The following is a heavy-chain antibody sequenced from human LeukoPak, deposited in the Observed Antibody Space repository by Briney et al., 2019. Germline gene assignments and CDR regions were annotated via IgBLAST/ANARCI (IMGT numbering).Heavy chain of an antibody. CDR3: ARNPGIAASRGYFYYMDV. V-gene: IGHV3-7*01. CDR1: GVSFSNSW. D-gene: IGHD6-6*01. CDR2: INEDGSQR. Sequence: GGSLRLSCAASGVSFSNSWMTWVRQAPGKGLEWVANINEDGSQRYFVDSVKGRFTFSRDNGRNSLFLQMNNLRAEDTAVYYCARNPGIAASRGYFYYMDVRGKGTTVTVSS. J-gene: IGHJ6*03.